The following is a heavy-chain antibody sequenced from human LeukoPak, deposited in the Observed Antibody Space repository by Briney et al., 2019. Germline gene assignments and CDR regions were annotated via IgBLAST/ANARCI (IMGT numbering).Heavy chain of an antibody. J-gene: IGHJ4*02. CDR2: IYPGDSDT. CDR1: GYSFTNYW. CDR3: ARRRYCATTTCYRLFDY. Sequence: GESLKISCKGSGYSFTNYWIGWVRQMPGKGLEWMMIIYPGDSDTRYSPSFQGQVTISADKSITTSYLQGSSLKASDTAMYYCARRRYCATTTCYRLFDYWGQGTLVTVSS. D-gene: IGHD2-2*01. V-gene: IGHV5-51*01.